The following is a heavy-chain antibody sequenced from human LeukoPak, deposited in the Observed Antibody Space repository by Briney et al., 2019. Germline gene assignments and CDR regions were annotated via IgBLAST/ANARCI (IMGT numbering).Heavy chain of an antibody. CDR1: GFTFSSYA. V-gene: IGHV3-23*01. CDR2: ISGSGGST. D-gene: IGHD2-2*02. Sequence: GGSLRLSCAASGFTFSSYAMSWVRQAPGKGVEGVSAISGSGGSTYYADSVKGRFTISRDNSKNTLYLQMNSLRAEDTAVYYCAKGPAAIGGIDYWGQGTLVTVSS. J-gene: IGHJ4*02. CDR3: AKGPAAIGGIDY.